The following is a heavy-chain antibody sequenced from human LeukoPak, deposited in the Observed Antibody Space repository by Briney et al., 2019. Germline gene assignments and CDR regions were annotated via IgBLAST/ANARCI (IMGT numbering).Heavy chain of an antibody. J-gene: IGHJ4*02. CDR2: ITGSGSGI. CDR3: ASPHSGYG. V-gene: IGHV3-48*02. D-gene: IGHD5-12*01. CDR1: EFTFSSYS. Sequence: GGSLRLSCAASEFTFSSYSMNWVRQAPGKGLEWPSYITGSGSGIKYADSVKGRFTISRDNAKNTLYLQMNSLRDEDTAVYYCASPHSGYGWGQGTVVTVSS.